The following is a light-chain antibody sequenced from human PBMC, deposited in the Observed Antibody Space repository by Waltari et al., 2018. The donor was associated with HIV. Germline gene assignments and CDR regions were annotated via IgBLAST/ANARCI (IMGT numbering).Light chain of an antibody. Sequence: DIQLTQSPSSLSASVGDIVTITCQASQDVSNYLNWYQQKPGKAPKLLIYDASNLAAGVPSRFSGSGSGTDFTFTIISLQPEDIATYYGQQFDYLMYTFGQGTKLEIQ. CDR3: QQFDYLMYT. V-gene: IGKV1-33*01. CDR2: DAS. J-gene: IGKJ2*01. CDR1: QDVSNY.